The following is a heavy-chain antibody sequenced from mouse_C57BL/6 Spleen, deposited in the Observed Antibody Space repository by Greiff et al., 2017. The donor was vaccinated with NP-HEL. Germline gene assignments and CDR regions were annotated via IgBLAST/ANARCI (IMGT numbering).Heavy chain of an antibody. CDR2: IYPGDGDT. D-gene: IGHD4-1*01. Sequence: VQLQQSGPELVKPGASVKISCKASGYAFSSSWMNWVKQRPGKGLEWIGRIYPGDGDTNYNGKFKGKATLTADKSSSTAYMQLSSLTSEDSAVYFCASLTGYYFDYWGQGTTLTVSS. CDR1: GYAFSSSW. J-gene: IGHJ2*01. CDR3: ASLTGYYFDY. V-gene: IGHV1-82*01.